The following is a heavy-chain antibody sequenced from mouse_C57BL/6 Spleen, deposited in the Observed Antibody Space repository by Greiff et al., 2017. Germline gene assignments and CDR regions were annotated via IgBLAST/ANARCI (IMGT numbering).Heavy chain of an antibody. CDR2: ISSGGDYI. Sequence: EVKLMESGEGLVKPGGSLKLSCAASGFTFSSYAMSWVRQTPEKRLEWVAYISSGGDYIYYADTVKGRFTISRDNARNTLYLQMSSLKSEDTAMYYCTRVHGSSFYYAMDYWGQGTSVTVSS. CDR3: TRVHGSSFYYAMDY. D-gene: IGHD1-1*01. CDR1: GFTFSSYA. V-gene: IGHV5-9-1*02. J-gene: IGHJ4*01.